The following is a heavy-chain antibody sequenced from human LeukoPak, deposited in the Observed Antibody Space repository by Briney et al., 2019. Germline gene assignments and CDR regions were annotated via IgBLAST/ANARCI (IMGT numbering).Heavy chain of an antibody. J-gene: IGHJ4*02. CDR2: INHGGST. CDR1: GGSFSGYY. Sequence: PSETLSLTCAVYGGSFSGYYWSWIRQPPGKGLEWIGEINHGGSTNYNPSLKSRVTISVDTSKNQFSLKLSSVTAADTAVYYCARGAEHLDYGIDYWGQGTLVTVSS. V-gene: IGHV4-34*01. CDR3: ARGAEHLDYGIDY. D-gene: IGHD4-17*01.